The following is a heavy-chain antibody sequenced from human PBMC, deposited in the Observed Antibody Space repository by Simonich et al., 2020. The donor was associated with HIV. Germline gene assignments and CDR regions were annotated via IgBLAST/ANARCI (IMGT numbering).Heavy chain of an antibody. V-gene: IGHV1-8*03. CDR2: MNPNSGNA. J-gene: IGHJ3*02. CDR3: ARGQIDGFHLTTLTTVITFDI. D-gene: IGHD4-17*01. Sequence: VQSGAEVKKPGASVKVSCRASGYTLTSFDFNWVRQATGQGREWMGWMNPNSGNAGYAQKVKSRVTFTRNTPISTAYMDLSNLRSEVTAVYYCARGQIDGFHLTTLTTVITFDIWGQGTLVTVSS. CDR1: GYTLTSFD.